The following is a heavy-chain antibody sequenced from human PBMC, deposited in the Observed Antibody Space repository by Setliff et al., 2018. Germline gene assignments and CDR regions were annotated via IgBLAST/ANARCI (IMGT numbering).Heavy chain of an antibody. J-gene: IGHJ6*02. CDR3: ARSAGYSSSWYNYYYGMDV. D-gene: IGHD6-13*01. CDR2: IYYSGNT. V-gene: IGHV4-31*03. CDR1: GGSISSGGYY. Sequence: PSETLSLTCTVSGGSISSGGYYWSWIRQHPGKGLEWIGYIYYSGNTYYNPSLKSRVTISVDTSKNQFSLKLSSVTAADTAVYYCARSAGYSSSWYNYYYGMDVWGQGTTVTVS.